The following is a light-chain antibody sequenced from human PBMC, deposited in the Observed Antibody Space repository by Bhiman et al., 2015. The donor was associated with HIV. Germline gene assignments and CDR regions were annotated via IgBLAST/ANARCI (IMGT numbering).Light chain of an antibody. CDR3: QVWDSISDHRV. V-gene: IGLV3-1*01. CDR1: KLGDKY. CDR2: QDN. Sequence: SYELTQPPSVSVSPGQTASITCSGDKLGDKYSCWYQQKPGQSPVVVIYQDNRRPSGIPERFSGSSSGNTATLTISRVEAGDEADYFCQVWDSISDHRVFGGGTRLTVL. J-gene: IGLJ3*02.